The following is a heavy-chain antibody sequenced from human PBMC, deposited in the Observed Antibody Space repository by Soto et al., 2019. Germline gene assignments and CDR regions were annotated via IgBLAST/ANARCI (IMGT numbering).Heavy chain of an antibody. J-gene: IGHJ4*02. V-gene: IGHV3-7*01. CDR3: ARGSFVYESSGYPFDY. Sequence: GGSLRLSCAASGFTFSSYWMSWVRQAPGKGLEWVANIKQDGSHKYYVDSVKGRFTMSRDNAKNSLYLQMSSLRAEDTAVYYCARGSFVYESSGYPFDYWGQGSLVTVSS. CDR2: IKQDGSHK. D-gene: IGHD3-22*01. CDR1: GFTFSSYW.